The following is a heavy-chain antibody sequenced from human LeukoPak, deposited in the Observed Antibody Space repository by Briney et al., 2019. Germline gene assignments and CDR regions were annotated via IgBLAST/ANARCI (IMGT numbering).Heavy chain of an antibody. CDR3: AGLHDSSGYYPEYNGMDV. V-gene: IGHV4-30-2*01. CDR1: GGSISSGAYS. CDR2: IYHSGST. Sequence: PSETLSLTCAVSGGSISSGAYSWSWIRQPPGKGLEWIGYIYHSGSTYYNPSLKSRVTISVDRSKNHFSLRLSSATAADTAVYYCAGLHDSSGYYPEYNGMDVWGQGTTVTVSS. J-gene: IGHJ6*02. D-gene: IGHD3-22*01.